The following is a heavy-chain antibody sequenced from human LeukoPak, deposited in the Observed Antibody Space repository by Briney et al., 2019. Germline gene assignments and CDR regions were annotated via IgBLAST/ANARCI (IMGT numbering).Heavy chain of an antibody. Sequence: GGSLRLSCEASGFTVTANYMTWVRQAPGKGLEWVAVMSYDGSNKFYADSVKGRFTISRDNSKNTLYLQMNSLRAEDTAVYYCARETVAGWFDYWGQGTLVTVTS. CDR2: MSYDGSNK. CDR1: GFTVTANY. J-gene: IGHJ4*02. CDR3: ARETVAGWFDY. D-gene: IGHD6-19*01. V-gene: IGHV3-30-3*01.